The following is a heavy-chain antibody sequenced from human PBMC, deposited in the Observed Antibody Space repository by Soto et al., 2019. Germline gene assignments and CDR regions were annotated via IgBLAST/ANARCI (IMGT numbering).Heavy chain of an antibody. V-gene: IGHV3-30*18. J-gene: IGHJ6*02. D-gene: IGHD1-26*01. Sequence: QLVESGGDVVQAGTSLRLSCVASGFTFSSYGFHWVRQRPGKGLEWVAVISNDGQSEYYSESVKGRFSVSREWPGSRVYLKITSLRREDTAVYYCAKGGRGGGRHFYYGMDVWGQGTTVTVSS. CDR1: GFTFSSYG. CDR2: ISNDGQSE. CDR3: AKGGRGGGRHFYYGMDV.